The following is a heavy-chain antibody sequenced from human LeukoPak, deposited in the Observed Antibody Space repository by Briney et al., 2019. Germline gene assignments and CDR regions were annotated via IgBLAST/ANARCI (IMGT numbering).Heavy chain of an antibody. J-gene: IGHJ6*04. CDR2: IYHSGST. Sequence: SETLSLTCAVSGGSISSGGYSWSWIRQPPGKGLEWIGYIYHSGSTYYNPSLKSRVTISVDRSKNQFSLKLSSVTAADTAVYYCARYCSSTSCSPNGMDVWGKGTTVTVSS. CDR1: GGSISSGGYS. CDR3: ARYCSSTSCSPNGMDV. D-gene: IGHD2-2*01. V-gene: IGHV4-30-2*01.